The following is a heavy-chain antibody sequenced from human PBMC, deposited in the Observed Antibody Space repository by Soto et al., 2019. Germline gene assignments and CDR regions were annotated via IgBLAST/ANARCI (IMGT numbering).Heavy chain of an antibody. CDR2: ISVSGGST. CDR3: TSLGHFNY. J-gene: IGHJ4*02. D-gene: IGHD7-27*01. CDR1: GFTFSDSV. V-gene: IGHV3-23*01. Sequence: PGGSLRLSCAASGFTFSDSVMNWVRQAPGKGLEWVSSISVSGGSTFYAGSVKGRFTLSRDNSKNTLYLQMDSLRVDDTAVYYCTSLGHFNYWGQGALVTVSS.